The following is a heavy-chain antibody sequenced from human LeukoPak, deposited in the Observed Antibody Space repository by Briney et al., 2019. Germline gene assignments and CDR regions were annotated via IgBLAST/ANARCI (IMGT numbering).Heavy chain of an antibody. D-gene: IGHD3-16*01. V-gene: IGHV1-2*02. J-gene: IGHJ5*02. Sequence: GASVKVSCKASGHTFTGYYVYWVRQAPGQGLEWMGWINPNSGGTNYAQKFQGRVTMTRDTSISTAYVELSRLRSDDTAVYYCARILRPRETFGGRWFDPWGQGTLVTVSS. CDR3: ARILRPRETFGGRWFDP. CDR2: INPNSGGT. CDR1: GHTFTGYY.